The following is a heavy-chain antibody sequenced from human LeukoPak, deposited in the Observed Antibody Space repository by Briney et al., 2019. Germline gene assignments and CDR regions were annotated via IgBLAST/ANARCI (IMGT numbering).Heavy chain of an antibody. CDR3: ARAEYGNWFDP. CDR2: IWYDGSNK. CDR1: GFTFSSYG. J-gene: IGHJ5*02. Sequence: GRSLRLSCAASGFTFSSYGMHWVRQAPGKGLEWVAVIWYDGSNKYYADSVKGRFTISRDNSKNTVSLQMNSLRADDTAVYYCARAEYGNWFDPWGQGTLVTVSS. D-gene: IGHD2-2*01. V-gene: IGHV3-33*01.